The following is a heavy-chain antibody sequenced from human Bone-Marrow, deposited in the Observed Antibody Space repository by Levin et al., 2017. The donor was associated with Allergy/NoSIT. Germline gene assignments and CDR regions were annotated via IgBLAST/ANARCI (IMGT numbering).Heavy chain of an antibody. CDR3: ARGGPHELWFGELNFDY. J-gene: IGHJ4*02. D-gene: IGHD3-10*01. CDR1: GYTFTGYY. Sequence: GESLKISCKASGYTFTGYYMHWVRQAPGQGLEWMGWINPNSGGTNYAQKFQGWVTMTRDTSISTAYMELSRLRSDDTAVYYCARGGPHELWFGELNFDYWGQGTLVTVSS. V-gene: IGHV1-2*04. CDR2: INPNSGGT.